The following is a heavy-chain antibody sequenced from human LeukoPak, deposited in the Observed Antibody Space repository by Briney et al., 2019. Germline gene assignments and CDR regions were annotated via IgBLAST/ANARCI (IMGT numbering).Heavy chain of an antibody. J-gene: IGHJ4*02. Sequence: GGSLRLSCAASGFTFSSYAMSWVRQAPGKGLEWVSAIGGSGGSTYYADSVKGRFTISRDNSKNTLYLQMNSLRAEDTAVYYCAKDWDDSSGYSGAGYGYWGQGTLVTVSS. CDR2: IGGSGGST. D-gene: IGHD3-22*01. CDR3: AKDWDDSSGYSGAGYGY. V-gene: IGHV3-23*01. CDR1: GFTFSSYA.